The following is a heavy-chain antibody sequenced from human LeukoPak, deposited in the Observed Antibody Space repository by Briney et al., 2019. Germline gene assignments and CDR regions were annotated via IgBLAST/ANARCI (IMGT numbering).Heavy chain of an antibody. V-gene: IGHV3-23*01. CDR1: GFTFSSYA. Sequence: GGSLRLSCAASGFTFSSYAMSWVRQAPGKGLEWVSAISGSGGSTYYADSVKGRFTISRDNSKNTLYLQMNSLRAEDTAVYYCARDRQITMVRGVYTDAFDIWGQGTMVTVSS. CDR2: ISGSGGST. J-gene: IGHJ3*02. D-gene: IGHD3-10*01. CDR3: ARDRQITMVRGVYTDAFDI.